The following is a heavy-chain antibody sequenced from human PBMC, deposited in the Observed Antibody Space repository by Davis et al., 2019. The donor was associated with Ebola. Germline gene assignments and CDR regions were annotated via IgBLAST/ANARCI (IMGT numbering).Heavy chain of an antibody. J-gene: IGHJ4*02. V-gene: IGHV4-34*01. CDR1: GGSFSGYY. D-gene: IGHD6-19*01. CDR2: INHSGST. CDR3: ARDQDGYSSGWYLDY. Sequence: MPSETLSLTCAVYGGSFSGYYWSWIRQPPGKGLEWIGEINHSGSTNYNPSLKSRVTISVDTSKNQFSLKLSSVTAADTAVYYCARDQDGYSSGWYLDYWGQGTLVTVSS.